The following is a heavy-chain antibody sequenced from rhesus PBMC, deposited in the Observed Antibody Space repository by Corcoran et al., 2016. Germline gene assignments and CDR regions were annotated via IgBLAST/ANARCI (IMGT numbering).Heavy chain of an antibody. V-gene: IGHV3-118*01. CDR3: RTAAATFDS. CDR2: IRDKSSNYET. D-gene: IGHD6-25*01. Sequence: EVQLVESGGGLVQPGGSLRLSCAASGFMFSSSSIHWVRQASGKGLEWVGRIRDKSSNYETVYAASVKGRFTISRDDSKNTAYLQMNGLKTEDTAVYYCRTAAATFDSWGQGILVTVSS. CDR1: GFMFSSSS. J-gene: IGHJ4*01.